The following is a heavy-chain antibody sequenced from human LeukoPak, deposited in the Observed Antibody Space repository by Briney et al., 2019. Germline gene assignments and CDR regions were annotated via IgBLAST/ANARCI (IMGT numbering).Heavy chain of an antibody. Sequence: ASVKVSCKGSGYIFTSYEINWVRQAPGQGLEWMGWMNPNSGNTGYAQKFQGRVTMTGNTSISTAYMELSSLRSEDTAVYYCARVPSGLRFLEWLSRINYYFDYWGQGTLVTVSS. J-gene: IGHJ4*02. D-gene: IGHD3-3*01. CDR3: ARVPSGLRFLEWLSRINYYFDY. V-gene: IGHV1-8*01. CDR2: MNPNSGNT. CDR1: GYIFTSYE.